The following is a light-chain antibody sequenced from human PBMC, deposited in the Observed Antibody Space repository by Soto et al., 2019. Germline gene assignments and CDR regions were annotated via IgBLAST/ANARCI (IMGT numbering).Light chain of an antibody. V-gene: IGLV1-40*01. CDR2: ANS. Sequence: QSVLTQPPSVSGAPGQRVTISCTGSSPSIGAGYDVHWYQQLPGTAPQLLIYANSNRPSGVPDRFSGSKSGTSASLAITGLQAEDEADYYCQSYDSRLSGSGFGTGTKLTVL. CDR1: SPSIGAGYD. CDR3: QSYDSRLSGSG. J-gene: IGLJ1*01.